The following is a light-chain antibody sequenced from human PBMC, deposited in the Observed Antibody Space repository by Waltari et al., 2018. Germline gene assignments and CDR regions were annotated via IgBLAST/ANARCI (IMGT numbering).Light chain of an antibody. CDR2: DAS. Sequence: EIVLTQSPATLHLSPGESATLPCRASQSIGPYLAWYQQTPGQAPRLLIYDASNSATGIPPRFSGSGSGTDFILTISSLEPEDFAVYYCQQRSGWPQTFGQGTNVEI. V-gene: IGKV3-11*01. CDR1: QSIGPY. J-gene: IGKJ1*01. CDR3: QQRSGWPQT.